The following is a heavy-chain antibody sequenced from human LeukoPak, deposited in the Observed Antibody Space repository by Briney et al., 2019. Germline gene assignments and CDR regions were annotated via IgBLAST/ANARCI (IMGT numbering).Heavy chain of an antibody. D-gene: IGHD1-26*01. Sequence: GGSLRLSCAASGFTFDDYGMSWVRQPPGKGLEGVSSITGSAANTYYADSVKGRFTISRDNSKNTLYLQMNSLRAEDTAVYYCAKRYSGTSGLYNFDYWGQGTLVTVSS. J-gene: IGHJ4*02. CDR1: GFTFDDYG. CDR3: AKRYSGTSGLYNFDY. V-gene: IGHV3-23*01. CDR2: ITGSAANT.